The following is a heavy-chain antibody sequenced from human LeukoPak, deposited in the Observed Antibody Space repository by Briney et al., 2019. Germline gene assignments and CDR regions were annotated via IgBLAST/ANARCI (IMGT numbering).Heavy chain of an antibody. CDR2: ISTSSSYI. CDR3: ARENSDYCSSTSCYQVRAFDI. J-gene: IGHJ3*02. D-gene: IGHD2-2*01. CDR1: GFTFSSYS. Sequence: GGSLRLSCAVSGFTFSSYSMNWVRQAPGKGLEWVSFISTSSSYIHNADSVKGRFTISRDNAENSLYLQMNSLRAEDTAVYYCARENSDYCSSTSCYQVRAFDIWGQGTMVTVSS. V-gene: IGHV3-21*01.